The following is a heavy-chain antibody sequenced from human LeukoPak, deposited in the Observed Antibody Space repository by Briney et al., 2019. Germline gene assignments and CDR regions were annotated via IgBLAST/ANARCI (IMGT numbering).Heavy chain of an antibody. V-gene: IGHV4-59*01. J-gene: IGHJ4*02. D-gene: IGHD3-9*01. Sequence: SETLSLTCTVSGGSISSYYWSWIRQPPGKGLEWIGYIYYSGSTNYNPSLKSRVTISVDTSKNPFSLKLSSVTAADTAVYYCARSNYDILTWFDYWGQGTLVTASS. CDR2: IYYSGST. CDR3: ARSNYDILTWFDY. CDR1: GGSISSYY.